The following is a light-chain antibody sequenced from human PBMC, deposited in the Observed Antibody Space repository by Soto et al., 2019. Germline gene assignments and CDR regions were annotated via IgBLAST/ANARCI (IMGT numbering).Light chain of an antibody. CDR2: DVS. Sequence: QSVLTQPASVSGSPGQSITISCTGTTSDVGSYDYVSWYQQHPGKAPKIMIYDVSNRPSGDSNRFSGSKSGNTASLTISGLQAEDEDDDYYCCYAGGTSTYVFGTGTKVTVL. CDR3: CCYAGGTSTYV. V-gene: IGLV2-23*02. CDR1: TSDVGSYDY. J-gene: IGLJ1*01.